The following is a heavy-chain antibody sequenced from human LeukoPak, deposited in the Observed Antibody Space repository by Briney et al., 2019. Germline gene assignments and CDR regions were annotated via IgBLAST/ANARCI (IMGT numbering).Heavy chain of an antibody. Sequence: SVTVSCKASGGTFSSYAISWVRQAPGQGLEWMGGIIPIFGTANYAQKFQGRVTITADESTSTAYMELSSLRSEDTAVYYCASRYCSSTSCYYYYGMDVWGQGTTVTVSS. D-gene: IGHD2-2*01. J-gene: IGHJ6*02. CDR2: IIPIFGTA. CDR1: GGTFSSYA. V-gene: IGHV1-69*13. CDR3: ASRYCSSTSCYYYYGMDV.